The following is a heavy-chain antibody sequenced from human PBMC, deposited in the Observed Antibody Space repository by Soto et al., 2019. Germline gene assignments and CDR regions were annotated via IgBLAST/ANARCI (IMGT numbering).Heavy chain of an antibody. Sequence: QVQLVQSGAEVKKPGSSVKVSCKASGGTFSSYPSSWVRQAPGQGLEWNGGTIPMFGTAKYAQKFQGRVTITTDKSTSTGYMGLSSLRSEDTAVYYCARVHCGGDCYVFDYWGQGTLVTVSS. D-gene: IGHD2-21*02. CDR2: TIPMFGTA. J-gene: IGHJ4*02. CDR1: GGTFSSYP. V-gene: IGHV1-69*06. CDR3: ARVHCGGDCYVFDY.